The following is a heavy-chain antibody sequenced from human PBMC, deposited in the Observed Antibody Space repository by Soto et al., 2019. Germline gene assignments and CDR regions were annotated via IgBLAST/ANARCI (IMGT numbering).Heavy chain of an antibody. Sequence: QVQLQESGPGLVKPSGTLSLTCAVSGGSISSSNWWSWVRQPPGKRLEWIGEIYHSGSTNYNPSLKRRVTISVDKSKNQFSLKLSSVTAADTAVYYCARGKTRIDWFDPWGQGTLVTVSS. J-gene: IGHJ5*02. V-gene: IGHV4-4*02. D-gene: IGHD2-15*01. CDR1: GGSISSSNW. CDR3: ARGKTRIDWFDP. CDR2: IYHSGST.